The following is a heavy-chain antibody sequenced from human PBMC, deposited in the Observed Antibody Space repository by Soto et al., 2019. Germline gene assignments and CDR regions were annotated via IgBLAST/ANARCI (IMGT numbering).Heavy chain of an antibody. J-gene: IGHJ4*02. CDR1: GGSFSSYA. D-gene: IGHD7-27*01. CDR2: IIPVFNSP. CDR3: ATRLSAGDI. Sequence: SVKVSCKASGGSFSSYAFSWVRQAPGQGLEWMGGIIPVFNSPIFAQRFQGRMTITADKSTNTVYLEVSSLMSDDTALYYCATRLSAGDIWGPGTLVTVSS. V-gene: IGHV1-69*06.